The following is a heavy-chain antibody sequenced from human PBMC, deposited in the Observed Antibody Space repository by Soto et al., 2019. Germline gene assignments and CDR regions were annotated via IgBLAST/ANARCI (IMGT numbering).Heavy chain of an antibody. CDR3: ARDADYGDDPSEDPGYYFDY. CDR1: GFTFSNYA. CDR2: IWYDGSIK. D-gene: IGHD4-17*01. V-gene: IGHV3-33*01. Sequence: QVQLVESGGGVVQPGRSLRLSCAPSGFTFSNYAMHWVRQAPGKGLEWVAVIWYDGSIKYYADSVKGRFTISRDNSKYTLHLQMNSLRAEDTAVYYCARDADYGDDPSEDPGYYFDYWGQGTLVTVSS. J-gene: IGHJ4*02.